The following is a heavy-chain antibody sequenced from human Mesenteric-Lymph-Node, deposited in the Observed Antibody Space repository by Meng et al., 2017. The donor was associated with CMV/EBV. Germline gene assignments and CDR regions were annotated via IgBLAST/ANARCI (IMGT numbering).Heavy chain of an antibody. V-gene: IGHV4-38-2*02. D-gene: IGHD5-12*01. CDR2: IYHSGST. CDR3: ARSVDRLDLDY. CDR1: GYSISSGYY. Sequence: SETLSLTCTVSGYSISSGYYWGWIRQPPGKGLEWIGSIYHSGSTYYNPSLKSRVTISVDTSKNQFSLKLSSVTAADTAVYYCARSVDRLDLDYWGQGTLVTVSS. J-gene: IGHJ4*02.